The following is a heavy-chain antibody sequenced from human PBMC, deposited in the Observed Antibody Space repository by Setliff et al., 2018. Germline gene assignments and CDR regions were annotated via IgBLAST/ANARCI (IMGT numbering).Heavy chain of an antibody. D-gene: IGHD3-16*01. CDR3: ARLPNYVWGSPVDY. V-gene: IGHV4-39*01. CDR2: IFYSGRT. J-gene: IGHJ4*02. CDR1: GASITNINYY. Sequence: SETLSLTCTVSGASITNINYYWGLIRQPPGKGLEWIGSIFYSGRTFYNPSLKSRVTISVDSSKNQFSLTLSSVTAADTAVYYCARLPNYVWGSPVDYWGQGTLVTVSS.